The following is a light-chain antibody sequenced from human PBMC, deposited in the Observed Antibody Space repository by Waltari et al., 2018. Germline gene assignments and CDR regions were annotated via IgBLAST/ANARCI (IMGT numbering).Light chain of an antibody. CDR3: QQYGSSILYT. CDR2: GAS. V-gene: IGKV3-20*01. CDR1: QSLTKRY. J-gene: IGKJ2*01. Sequence: VLTQSPGTLSLSPGERATLSCRASQSLTKRYLAWYQQKPGQAPRLLIYGASSRAVGIPDRFGGSGSGTDFTLTISRLEPEDSAVYYCQQYGSSILYTFGQGTKLEIK.